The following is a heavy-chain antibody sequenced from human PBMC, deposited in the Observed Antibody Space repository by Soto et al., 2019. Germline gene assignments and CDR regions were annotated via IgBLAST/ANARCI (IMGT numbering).Heavy chain of an antibody. V-gene: IGHV1-69*08. CDR3: AREMATIGWYFDL. D-gene: IGHD5-12*01. J-gene: IGHJ2*01. Sequence: QVQLVQSGAEVKKPGSSVKVSCKASGGTFSSYTISWVRQAPGQGLEWMGRIIPILGIANYAQKFQGRVTXTXDXXTSTAYMELSSLRSEDTAVYYCAREMATIGWYFDLWGRGTLVTVSS. CDR2: IIPILGIA. CDR1: GGTFSSYT.